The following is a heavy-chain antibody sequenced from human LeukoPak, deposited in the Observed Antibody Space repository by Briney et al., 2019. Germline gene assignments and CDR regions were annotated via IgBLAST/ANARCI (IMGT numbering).Heavy chain of an antibody. CDR3: ARDRDLYGSGSYYNY. CDR2: INPNSGGT. V-gene: IGHV1-2*02. J-gene: IGHJ4*02. D-gene: IGHD3-10*01. Sequence: ASVKVSCKASGYTFTGYYMHWVRQAPGQGLEWMGWINPNSGGTNYAQKFQGRVTMTRDTSIRTAYMELSRLRSDDTAVYYCARDRDLYGSGSYYNYWGQGTLVTVSS. CDR1: GYTFTGYY.